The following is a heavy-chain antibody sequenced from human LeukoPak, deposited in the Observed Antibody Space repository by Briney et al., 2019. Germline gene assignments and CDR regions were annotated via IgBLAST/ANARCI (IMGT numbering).Heavy chain of an antibody. Sequence: GGSLRLSCAASGFTFSSYAMSWVRQAPGKGLEWVSAISGSGGSTYYADSVKGRFTISRDNSKNTLYLQMNSLRAEDTAVYYCAKRLAYSGSYFLDYWGQGTLVTVSS. CDR1: GFTFSSYA. CDR3: AKRLAYSGSYFLDY. V-gene: IGHV3-23*01. J-gene: IGHJ4*02. CDR2: ISGSGGST. D-gene: IGHD3-10*01.